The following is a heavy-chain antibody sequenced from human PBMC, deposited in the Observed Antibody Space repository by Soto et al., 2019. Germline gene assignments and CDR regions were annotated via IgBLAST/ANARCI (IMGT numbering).Heavy chain of an antibody. D-gene: IGHD2-15*01. V-gene: IGHV5-51*01. CDR1: GYSFNTYW. CDR2: IHPGDSDT. CDR3: ARHYSPYCSGGSCYSGYYYYYMDV. Sequence: GESLKISCKGSGYSFNTYWIGWVRQMPGKGLEWMGIIHPGDSDTRYSPSFQGQVTISADKSISTAYLQWSSLKASDTAMYYCARHYSPYCSGGSCYSGYYYYYMDVWGKGTTVTVSS. J-gene: IGHJ6*03.